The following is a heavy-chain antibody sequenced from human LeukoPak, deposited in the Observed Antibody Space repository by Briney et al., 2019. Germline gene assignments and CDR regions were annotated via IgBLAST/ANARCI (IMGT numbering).Heavy chain of an antibody. CDR3: ARERLDYYDSSGRAFDY. J-gene: IGHJ4*02. CDR2: IYYSRST. Sequence: PSETLSLTCTVSGGSISSSSYYWGWIRQPPGKGLEWIGSIYYSRSTYYNPSLKSRVTISVDTSKNQFSLKLSSVTAADTAVYYCARERLDYYDSSGRAFDYWGQGTLVTVSS. D-gene: IGHD3-22*01. V-gene: IGHV4-39*07. CDR1: GGSISSSSYY.